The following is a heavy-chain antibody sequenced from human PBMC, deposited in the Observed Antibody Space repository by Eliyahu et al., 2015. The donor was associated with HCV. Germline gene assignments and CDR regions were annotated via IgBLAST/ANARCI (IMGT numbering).Heavy chain of an antibody. J-gene: IGHJ6*02. D-gene: IGHD2-15*01. V-gene: IGHV3-72*01. CDR2: TRNKANSYTT. CDR1: GFTFSDHY. Sequence: EVQLVESGGGLVQPGGSLRLSCAASGFTFSDHYMDWVRQAPGKGLEWVGRTRNKANSYTTEYAASVKGRFTISRDDSKNSLYLQMNSLKTEDTAVYYCARLNIVVGYYYYYYYGMDVWGQGTTVTVSS. CDR3: ARLNIVVGYYYYYYYGMDV.